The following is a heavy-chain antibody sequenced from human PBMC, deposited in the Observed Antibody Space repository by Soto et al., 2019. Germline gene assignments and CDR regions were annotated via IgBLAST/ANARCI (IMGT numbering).Heavy chain of an antibody. CDR2: ISAYNGNT. V-gene: IGHV1-18*01. J-gene: IGHJ6*03. D-gene: IGHD6-19*01. CDR3: ARDRGVAPPVAGNTHYYYYMDV. Sequence: DQLVQSGVEVKKPGASVKVSCKASGYSSTNYGITWVRQAPGQGFEWMGWISAYNGNTNYAQKFQGRVTLTTDASTSTAYLELRSLRCDDTGVYHCARDRGVAPPVAGNTHYYYYMDVWGKGTTVTVSS. CDR1: GYSSTNYG.